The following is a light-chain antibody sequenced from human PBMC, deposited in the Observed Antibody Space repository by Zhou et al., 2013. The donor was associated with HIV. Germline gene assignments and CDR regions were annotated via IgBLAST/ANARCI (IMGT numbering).Light chain of an antibody. CDR2: NVS. V-gene: IGKV2-30*01. J-gene: IGKJ3*01. Sequence: DVVMTQSPLSLPVTLGQPASISCRSSQGLVSSDGNTYLNWFHQRPGQSPRRLIYNVSNRDSGVPDRFSGSGSGTDFTLKISRVEAEDVGVYYCMQCLQSPRTFGPGTEAGYQ. CDR3: MQCLQSPRT. CDR1: QGLVSSDGNTY.